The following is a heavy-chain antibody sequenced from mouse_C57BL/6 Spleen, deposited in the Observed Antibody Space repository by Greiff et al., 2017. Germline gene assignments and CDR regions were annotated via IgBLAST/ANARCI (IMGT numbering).Heavy chain of an antibody. J-gene: IGHJ4*01. CDR2: INPNNGGT. D-gene: IGHD2-4*01. CDR3: ARRRDDYDDYAMDY. CDR1: GYTFTDYN. V-gene: IGHV1-18*01. Sequence: EVKLQESGPELVKPGASVKIPCKASGYTFTDYNMDWVKQSHGKSLEWIGDINPNNGGTIYNQKFKGKATLTVDKSSSTAYMELRSLTSEDTAVYYCARRRDDYDDYAMDYWGQGTSVTVSS.